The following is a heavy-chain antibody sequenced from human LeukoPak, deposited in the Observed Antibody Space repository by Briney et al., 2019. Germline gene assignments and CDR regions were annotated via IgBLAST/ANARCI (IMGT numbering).Heavy chain of an antibody. Sequence: ASVKVSCKASGYTFTSYYMHWVRQAPGQGLEWMGIINPSGGSTSYAQKFQDRLTMTRDTSTSTVYMELSSLRSEDTAVYYCARPTGVGATFDYWGQGTLVTVSS. CDR2: INPSGGST. CDR1: GYTFTSYY. J-gene: IGHJ4*02. CDR3: ARPTGVGATFDY. V-gene: IGHV1-46*01. D-gene: IGHD1-26*01.